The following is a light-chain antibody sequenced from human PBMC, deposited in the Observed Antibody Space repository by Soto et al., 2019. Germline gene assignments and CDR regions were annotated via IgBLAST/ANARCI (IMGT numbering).Light chain of an antibody. Sequence: DIVLTQSPGTLSLSPGERATLSCRASQTVTSIYLAWYQHNPGQAPRLLIKGASSRATGISDRFSGSGSGTDFTLTISRLEPEDFAIYYCQQYGSSPSSFGGGTKVDIK. V-gene: IGKV3-20*01. CDR2: GAS. J-gene: IGKJ4*01. CDR1: QTVTSIY. CDR3: QQYGSSPSS.